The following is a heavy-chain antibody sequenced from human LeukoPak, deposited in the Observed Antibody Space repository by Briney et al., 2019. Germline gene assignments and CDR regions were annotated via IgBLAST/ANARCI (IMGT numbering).Heavy chain of an antibody. CDR1: GDSVSSDSVT. CDR2: TYYRSTWYN. J-gene: IGHJ5*02. CDR3: ARRLTQYDCFDP. V-gene: IGHV6-1*01. Sequence: SQTLSLTCANSGDSVSSDSVTWNWIRQSPSRGLEWLGRTYYRSTWYNDYAVSVRGRITVNPDTSKNQFSLHLNSVTPEDTAVYYCARRLTQYDCFDPWGQGILVTVSS. D-gene: IGHD2-2*01.